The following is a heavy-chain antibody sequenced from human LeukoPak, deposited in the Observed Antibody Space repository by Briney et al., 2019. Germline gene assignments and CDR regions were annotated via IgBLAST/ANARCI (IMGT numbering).Heavy chain of an antibody. V-gene: IGHV3-33*01. Sequence: GGSLRLSCAASGFTFSGYGMHWVRQAPGKGLEWVAVIWFDGSNAYYLDSVKGRFTISRDNSKNMVYLQMNSLRVEDTAVYYCAREQWAEDDALDIWGLGTMVTVSS. CDR1: GFTFSGYG. J-gene: IGHJ3*02. CDR3: AREQWAEDDALDI. CDR2: IWFDGSNA. D-gene: IGHD2-8*01.